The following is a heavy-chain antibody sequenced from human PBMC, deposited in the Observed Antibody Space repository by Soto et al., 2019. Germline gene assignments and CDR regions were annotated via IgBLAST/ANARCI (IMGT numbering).Heavy chain of an antibody. CDR3: ASSQRGSYFDY. J-gene: IGHJ4*02. CDR1: GGSISSSRYY. V-gene: IGHV4-39*01. CDR2: VFYSGST. D-gene: IGHD5-12*01. Sequence: QLQLQESGPGLVTPSETLSLTCTVYGGSISSSRYYWGWVRQPPGKGLEWIGNVFYSGSTYYNPSLKSRVTMSVDTSKNQFSLKLSSVTAADTAVYYCASSQRGSYFDYWGQGTLVTVSS.